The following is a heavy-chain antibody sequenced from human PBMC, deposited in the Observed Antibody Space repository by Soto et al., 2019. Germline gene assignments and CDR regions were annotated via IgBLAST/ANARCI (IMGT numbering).Heavy chain of an antibody. Sequence: QVQLQESGPGLVKPSQTLSLTCTVSGGSISSGGYYWSWIRQHPGKGLEWIGYIYYSGSTYYNPSIKSRVTRSVDTSKNQSSLKLSSVTAADTAVYYCARSSCSGGSCYSSGHDAFDIWGQGTMVTVSS. CDR2: IYYSGST. V-gene: IGHV4-31*03. J-gene: IGHJ3*02. CDR3: ARSSCSGGSCYSSGHDAFDI. D-gene: IGHD2-15*01. CDR1: GGSISSGGYY.